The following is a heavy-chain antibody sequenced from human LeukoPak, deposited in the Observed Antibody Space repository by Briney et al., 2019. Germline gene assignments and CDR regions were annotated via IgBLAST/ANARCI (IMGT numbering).Heavy chain of an antibody. D-gene: IGHD6-13*01. J-gene: IGHJ1*01. CDR1: GFTFSSYS. Sequence: PWGSLRLSCAASGFTFSSYSMNWVRQAPGKGLEWVSSISSSSSYIYYADSVKGRFTISRDNAENSLYLQMNSLRAEDTAVYYCARDWPTIAAAGTIPEYFQNWGQVTLVTVSS. CDR2: ISSSSSYI. V-gene: IGHV3-21*01. CDR3: ARDWPTIAAAGTIPEYFQN.